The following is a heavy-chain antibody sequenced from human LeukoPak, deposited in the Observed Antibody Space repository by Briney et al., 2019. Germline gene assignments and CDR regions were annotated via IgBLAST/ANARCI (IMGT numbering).Heavy chain of an antibody. V-gene: IGHV3-7*01. CDR1: GFTFSSYW. D-gene: IGHD3-22*01. CDR3: ARGYDSSGYSFQH. J-gene: IGHJ1*01. Sequence: GGSLRLSCAASGFTFSSYWMSWVCQAPGKGLEWVANIKQDGSEKYYVDSVKGRFTISRDNAKNSLYLQMNSLRAEDTAVYYCARGYDSSGYSFQHWGQGTLVTVSS. CDR2: IKQDGSEK.